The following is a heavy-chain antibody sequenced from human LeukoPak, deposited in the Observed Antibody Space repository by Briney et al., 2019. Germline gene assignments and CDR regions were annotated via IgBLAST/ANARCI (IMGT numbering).Heavy chain of an antibody. D-gene: IGHD3-10*01. V-gene: IGHV3-23*01. J-gene: IGHJ4*02. CDR2: ISGSGGST. Sequence: PGGSLRLSCAASGFTFSSCAMSWVRQAPGKGLEWVSAISGSGGSTYYADSVKGRFTISRDNSKNTLYLQMNSLRAEDTAVYCCAKDPVGQVRGVISGTFDYWGQGTLVTVSS. CDR3: AKDPVGQVRGVISGTFDY. CDR1: GFTFSSCA.